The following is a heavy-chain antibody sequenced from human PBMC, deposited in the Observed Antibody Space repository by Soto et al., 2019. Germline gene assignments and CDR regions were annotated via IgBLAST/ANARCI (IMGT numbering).Heavy chain of an antibody. CDR2: TRNRDNGYTT. D-gene: IGHD3-22*01. V-gene: IGHV3-72*01. Sequence: GGSMRLSCAASGFTFSDHSMDWVRQAPGKGLEWVGRTRNRDNGYTTEYAASVKGRFTISRDASKNSLYLQMNSLQTEDTAVYYCSINYYDTSGYSIDIWGQGTMVTVSS. CDR3: SINYYDTSGYSIDI. CDR1: GFTFSDHS. J-gene: IGHJ3*02.